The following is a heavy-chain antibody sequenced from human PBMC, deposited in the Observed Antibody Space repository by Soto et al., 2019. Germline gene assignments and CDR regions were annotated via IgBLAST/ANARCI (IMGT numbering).Heavy chain of an antibody. CDR3: ARYRREAVAGYTLDN. CDR2: VYNSGST. V-gene: IGHV4-59*01. CDR1: GGSISSNY. D-gene: IGHD6-13*01. J-gene: IGHJ4*02. Sequence: WETLSLTCTVSGGSISSNYWTWIRQPPGKGLEWIGYVYNSGSTNYNPSLKSRVTISEDTSKSQFSLRVNSMTAADTAVYYCARYRREAVAGYTLDNWGQGILVTVSS.